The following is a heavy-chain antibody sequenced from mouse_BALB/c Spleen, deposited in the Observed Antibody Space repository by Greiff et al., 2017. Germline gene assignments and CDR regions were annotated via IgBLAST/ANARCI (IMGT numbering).Heavy chain of an antibody. CDR2: ISSGGGST. CDR3: ARQLGRCYLDY. Sequence: EVQGVESGGGLVKPGGSLKLSCAASGFAFSSYDMSWVRQTPEKRLEWVAYISSGGGSTYYPDTVKGRFTISRDTAKNTLYLQMSSLKSEDTAMYYCARQLGRCYLDYWGQGTTLTVSS. V-gene: IGHV5-12-1*01. D-gene: IGHD4-1*01. CDR1: GFAFSSYD. J-gene: IGHJ2*01.